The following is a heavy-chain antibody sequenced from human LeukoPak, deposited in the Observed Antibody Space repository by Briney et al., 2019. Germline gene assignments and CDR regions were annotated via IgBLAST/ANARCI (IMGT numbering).Heavy chain of an antibody. J-gene: IGHJ4*02. CDR3: AKTRPLRYFDWLLYIDY. CDR1: GFTFSSYG. CDR2: ISGSGGST. D-gene: IGHD3-9*01. Sequence: GGSLRLSCAASGFTFSSYGMSWVRQAPGKGLEWVSAISGSGGSTYYADSVKGRFTISRDNSKNTLYLQMNSLRAEDTAVYYCAKTRPLRYFDWLLYIDYWGQGTLVTVSS. V-gene: IGHV3-23*01.